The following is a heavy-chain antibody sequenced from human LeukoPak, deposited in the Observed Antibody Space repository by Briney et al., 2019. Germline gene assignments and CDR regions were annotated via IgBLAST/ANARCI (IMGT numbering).Heavy chain of an antibody. CDR3: ARQAYCSGGTCYTPNYYYYMDV. J-gene: IGHJ6*03. CDR2: IYPGDSDT. Sequence: GESLKISCKGSGYSFTSYWIGWVRQMPGKGLEWMGIIYPGDSDTRYSPSFQGQVTISADKSISTAYLQWSSLKASDTAMYYCARQAYCSGGTCYTPNYYYYMDVWGKGTTVTVSS. V-gene: IGHV5-51*01. D-gene: IGHD2-15*01. CDR1: GYSFTSYW.